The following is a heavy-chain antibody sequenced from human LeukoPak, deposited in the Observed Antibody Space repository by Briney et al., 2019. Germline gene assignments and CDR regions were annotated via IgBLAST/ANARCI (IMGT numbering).Heavy chain of an antibody. CDR3: AKTFTDYGDYYFDY. CDR2: ISYDGSNK. CDR1: GFSFSTYA. V-gene: IGHV3-30*18. Sequence: PGGSLRLSCAASGFSFSTYAMSWVRQAPGKGLEWVAVISYDGSNKYYADSVKGRFTISRDNSKNTLYLQMNSLRAEDTAVYYCAKTFTDYGDYYFDYWGQGTLVTVSS. D-gene: IGHD4-17*01. J-gene: IGHJ4*02.